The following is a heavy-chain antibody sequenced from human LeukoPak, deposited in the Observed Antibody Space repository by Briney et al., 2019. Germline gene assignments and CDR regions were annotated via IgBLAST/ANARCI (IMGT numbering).Heavy chain of an antibody. CDR3: NSPTNYGGDY. V-gene: IGHV3-73*01. CDR1: GVTFSGSA. J-gene: IGHJ4*02. CDR2: MRSKANRYAT. D-gene: IGHD4-17*01. Sequence: GGSLRLSCAASGVTFSGSAMHWVRQASGKGLEWVGRMRSKANRYATAYAASVKGRFTISRDDSKNTAYLQMNSLKTEDTAVYSCNSPTNYGGDYWGQGTLVTVSS.